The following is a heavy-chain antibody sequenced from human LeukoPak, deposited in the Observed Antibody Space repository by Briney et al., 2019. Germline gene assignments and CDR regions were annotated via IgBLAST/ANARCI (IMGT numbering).Heavy chain of an antibody. CDR1: GGTFSSYA. J-gene: IGHJ6*04. CDR2: IIPIFGTA. D-gene: IGHD1-26*01. Sequence: GSSVKVSCKASGGTFSSYAISWVRQAPGQGLEWMGGIIPIFGTANYAQKFQGRATITADESTSTAYMELSSLRSEDTSVYYCARDRGGATIYGVDVWGKGTTVTVSS. CDR3: ARDRGGATIYGVDV. V-gene: IGHV1-69*01.